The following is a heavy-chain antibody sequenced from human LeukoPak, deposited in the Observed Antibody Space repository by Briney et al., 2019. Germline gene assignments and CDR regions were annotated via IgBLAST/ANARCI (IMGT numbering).Heavy chain of an antibody. CDR1: GYTFTGYY. CDR3: AREYLGYCSSTSCSPFGY. V-gene: IGHV1-2*06. Sequence: ASVKVSCKASGYTFTGYYMHWVRQAPGQGLEWMGRINPNSGGTNYAQKFQGRVTMTRDTSISTAYMVLSRLRSDDTAVYYCAREYLGYCSSTSCSPFGYWGQGTLVTVSS. D-gene: IGHD2-2*01. CDR2: INPNSGGT. J-gene: IGHJ4*02.